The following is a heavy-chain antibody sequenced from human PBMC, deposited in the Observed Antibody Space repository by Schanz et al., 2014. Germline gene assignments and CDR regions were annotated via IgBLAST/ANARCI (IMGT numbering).Heavy chain of an antibody. D-gene: IGHD5-12*01. V-gene: IGHV1-18*01. CDR1: GYTFSSYG. J-gene: IGHJ4*02. CDR2: ISGSNGNT. CDR3: ARDFSAYVGNYFDY. Sequence: QVQLVQSGAEVKKPGASVKVSCKASGYTFSSYGITWVRQAPGQGLEWLGWISGSNGNTNYTQKFQGRVTMTIDPYTSTSYMELTSLRFDDTAVYYCARDFSAYVGNYFDYWGQGTLVTVSS.